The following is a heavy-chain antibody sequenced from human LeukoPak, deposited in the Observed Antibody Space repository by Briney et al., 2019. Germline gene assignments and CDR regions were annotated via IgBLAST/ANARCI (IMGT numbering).Heavy chain of an antibody. CDR2: ISAYNGNT. CDR1: GYTFTSYG. J-gene: IGHJ4*02. CDR3: AGDRRSGYCSSTSCYLYDY. Sequence: GASVKVSRKASGYTFTSYGISWVRQAPGQGLEWMGWISAYNGNTNYAQKLQGRVTMTTDTSTSTAYMELRSLRSDDTAVYYCAGDRRSGYCSSTSCYLYDYWGQGTLVTVSS. V-gene: IGHV1-18*01. D-gene: IGHD2-2*01.